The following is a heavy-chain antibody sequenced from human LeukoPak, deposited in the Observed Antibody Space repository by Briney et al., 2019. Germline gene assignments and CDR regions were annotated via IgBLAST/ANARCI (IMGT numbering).Heavy chain of an antibody. J-gene: IGHJ4*02. V-gene: IGHV4-59*08. CDR1: GGSISSYY. CDR3: ARPPPPAYYYDSSGPSGAFDY. CDR2: IYYSGST. D-gene: IGHD3-22*01. Sequence: PSETLSLTCTVSGGSISSYYWSWIRQPPGKGLKWIGYIYYSGSTNYNPSLKSRVTISVDTSKNQFSLKLSSVTAADTAVYYCARPPPPAYYYDSSGPSGAFDYWGQGTLVTVSS.